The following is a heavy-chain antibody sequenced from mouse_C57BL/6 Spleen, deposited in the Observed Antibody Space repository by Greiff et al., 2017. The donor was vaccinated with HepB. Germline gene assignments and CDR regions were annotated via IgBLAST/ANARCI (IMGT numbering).Heavy chain of an antibody. V-gene: IGHV1-80*01. J-gene: IGHJ4*01. CDR2: IYPGDGDT. D-gene: IGHD1-1*01. CDR1: GYAFSSYW. Sequence: VQLQQSGAELVKPGASVKISCKASGYAFSSYWMNWVKQRPGKGLEWIGQIYPGDGDTNYNGKFKGKATLTADKSSSTDYMQLSSLTSEDSAVYFCARAIYYYGSSYGGGAMDYWGQGTSVTVSS. CDR3: ARAIYYYGSSYGGGAMDY.